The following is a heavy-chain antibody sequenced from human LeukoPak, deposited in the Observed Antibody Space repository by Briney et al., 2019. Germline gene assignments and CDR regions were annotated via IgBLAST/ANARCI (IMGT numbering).Heavy chain of an antibody. CDR1: GGTFSSYA. D-gene: IGHD1-7*01. CDR3: ARAHPITGTKGLYFDY. CDR2: IIPIFGTA. Sequence: ASVKVSCKASGGTFSSYAISWVRQAPGQGLEWMGRIIPIFGTANYAQKFQGRVTITTDESTSTAYMELSSLRSEDTAVYYCARAHPITGTKGLYFDYWGQGSLVTVSS. J-gene: IGHJ4*02. V-gene: IGHV1-69*05.